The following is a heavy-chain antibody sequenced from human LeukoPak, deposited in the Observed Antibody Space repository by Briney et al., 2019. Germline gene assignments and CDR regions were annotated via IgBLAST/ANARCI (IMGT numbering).Heavy chain of an antibody. D-gene: IGHD5/OR15-5a*01. J-gene: IGHJ4*02. CDR2: IGGSGDTT. CDR1: GLIFSNYV. V-gene: IGHV3-23*01. Sequence: GGSLRLSCVASGLIFSNYVMSWVRQAPGKGLEWVSSIGGSGDTTYYADSVKGRFTISRDNSKNTLYLQMNSLRVEDTAVYYCAQHMSRASHPSDYWGQGTLVTVSS. CDR3: AQHMSRASHPSDY.